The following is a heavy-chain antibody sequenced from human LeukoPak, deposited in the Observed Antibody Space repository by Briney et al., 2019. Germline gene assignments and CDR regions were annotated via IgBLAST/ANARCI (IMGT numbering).Heavy chain of an antibody. CDR3: ARAGGCGGDCYSGSDSFDI. Sequence: SQTLSLTCTVSGVSISYATYQWTWIRQSAGKGLEWIGPISKSGTTNYNPSHKSRVTISVDTSKKQFSLKLSSVTAADTAVYYCARAGGCGGDCYSGSDSFDIWGQGTMVTVSS. D-gene: IGHD2-21*02. V-gene: IGHV4-61*02. CDR2: ISKSGTT. CDR1: GVSISYATYQ. J-gene: IGHJ3*02.